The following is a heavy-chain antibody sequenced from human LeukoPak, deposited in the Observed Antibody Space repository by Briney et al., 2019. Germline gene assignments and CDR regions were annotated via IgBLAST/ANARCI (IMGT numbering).Heavy chain of an antibody. J-gene: IGHJ4*02. CDR3: ARDRGDYDSSGYYGYFDY. V-gene: IGHV4-59*11. Sequence: SETLSLTCTVSGGSIRSHYWSWIRQPPGKGLEWIGYIYYSGSTNYNPSLKSRVTISVDTSKNQFSLKPSSVTAADTAVYYCARDRGDYDSSGYYGYFDYWGQGALVTVPS. CDR1: GGSIRSHY. CDR2: IYYSGST. D-gene: IGHD3-22*01.